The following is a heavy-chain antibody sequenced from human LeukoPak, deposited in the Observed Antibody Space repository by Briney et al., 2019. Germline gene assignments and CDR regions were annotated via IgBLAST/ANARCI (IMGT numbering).Heavy chain of an antibody. CDR2: ISSSSSYI. V-gene: IGHV3-21*01. CDR3: ARNSEWELFDY. J-gene: IGHJ4*02. Sequence: PGGSLRLSCAASGFTFSSYSMNWVRQAPGKGLEWVSSISSSSSYIYYADSVKGRFTISRDDANNSLYLQMNSLRAQDTAVYYCARNSEWELFDYWGQETLVTVSS. CDR1: GFTFSSYS. D-gene: IGHD1-26*01.